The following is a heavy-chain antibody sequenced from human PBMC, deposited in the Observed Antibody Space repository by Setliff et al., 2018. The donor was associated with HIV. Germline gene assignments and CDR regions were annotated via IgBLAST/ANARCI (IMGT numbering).Heavy chain of an antibody. Sequence: VKVSCKTSGGSFSNYAISWVRQAPGQGLEWVGGIIPSFDTPVYAQKFQDKVTITADESTNTAYMELRSLTSEDTAVYYCARGPANGWSGHWGQGTLVTVSS. CDR1: GGSFSNYA. V-gene: IGHV1-69*01. CDR3: ARGPANGWSGH. CDR2: IIPSFDTP. D-gene: IGHD6-19*01. J-gene: IGHJ4*02.